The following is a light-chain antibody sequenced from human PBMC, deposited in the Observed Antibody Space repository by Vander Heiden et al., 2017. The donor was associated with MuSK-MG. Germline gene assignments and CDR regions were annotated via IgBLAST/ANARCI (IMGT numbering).Light chain of an antibody. Sequence: SYELPQPPSVSVSPGQTASITCSGDKLGQKYVSWFQLKAGQSPAPVIHQNINRPAGIPKRFSGSNSGNTATLTISGAQAMDEADYYCHTWDSDTYVFGSGTKVTVL. J-gene: IGLJ1*01. CDR1: KLGQKY. CDR2: QNI. V-gene: IGLV3-1*01. CDR3: HTWDSDTYV.